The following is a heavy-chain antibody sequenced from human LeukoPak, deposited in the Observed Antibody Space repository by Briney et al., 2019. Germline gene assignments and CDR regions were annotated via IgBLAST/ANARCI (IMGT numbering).Heavy chain of an antibody. CDR1: GDSVSSNSAA. J-gene: IGHJ6*03. V-gene: IGHV6-1*01. CDR2: TYYRSKWYN. D-gene: IGHD5-24*01. CDR3: ARDGYNSGDYYYYYYMDV. Sequence: SQTLSLTFAISGDSVSSNSAAWNWIRQSPSRGLEWLGRTYYRSKWYNDYAISVKSRITINPDTSKNQFSLQLNSVTPEDTAVYYCARDGYNSGDYYYYYYMDVWGKGTTVTVSS.